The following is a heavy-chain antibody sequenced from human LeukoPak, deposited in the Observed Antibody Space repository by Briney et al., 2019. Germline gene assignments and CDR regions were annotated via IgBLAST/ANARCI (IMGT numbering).Heavy chain of an antibody. CDR3: ASTGDLYDSSGYYKIDY. Sequence: SETLSLTCTVSGGSISGGDYYWSWIRQPPGKGLEWIGYIYYSGSTYYNPSLKSRVTISVDTSKNQFSLKLSSVTAADTAVYYCASTGDLYDSSGYYKIDYWGQGTLVTVSS. D-gene: IGHD3-22*01. CDR1: GGSISGGDYY. CDR2: IYYSGST. J-gene: IGHJ4*02. V-gene: IGHV4-30-4*08.